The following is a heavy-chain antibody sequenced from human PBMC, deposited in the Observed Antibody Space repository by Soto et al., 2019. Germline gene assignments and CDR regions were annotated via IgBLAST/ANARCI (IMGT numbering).Heavy chain of an antibody. J-gene: IGHJ4*02. Sequence: SETLSLTCTVSGGSISSYYWSWIRQPPGKGLEWIGEINHSGSTNYNPSLKSRVTISVDTSKNQFSLKLSSVTAADTAVYYCARWGYSYRLWGQGTLVTVSS. CDR1: GGSISSYY. D-gene: IGHD5-18*01. CDR3: ARWGYSYRL. CDR2: INHSGST. V-gene: IGHV4-34*01.